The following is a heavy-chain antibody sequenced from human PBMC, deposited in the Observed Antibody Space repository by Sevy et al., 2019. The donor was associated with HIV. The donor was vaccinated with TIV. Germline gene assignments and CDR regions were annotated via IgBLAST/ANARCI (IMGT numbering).Heavy chain of an antibody. D-gene: IGHD1-26*01. CDR1: GFTFSSYW. CDR3: IKGRDVGDY. Sequence: GGSLRLSCAASGFTFSSYWMTWVRQTPEKGLEWVANINQDGTEKYYVDSVKGRFTISRDNAKTSVYLQMTSLRVEDTALYYCIKGRDVGDYWGQRTLVTVSS. V-gene: IGHV3-7*01. CDR2: INQDGTEK. J-gene: IGHJ4*02.